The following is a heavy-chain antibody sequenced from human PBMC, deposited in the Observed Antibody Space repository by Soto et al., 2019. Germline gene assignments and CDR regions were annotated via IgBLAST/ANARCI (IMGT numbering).Heavy chain of an antibody. Sequence: QVQLVQSGAEVKKPGSSVKVSCKASGGTFSSYTISWVRQAPGQGLEWMGRIIPILGIANYAQKFQGRVTITADKSPSTAYMELSSLRPEDTAVYYCASLMSSVYYYGMDVWGQGTTVTVSS. D-gene: IGHD3-10*01. J-gene: IGHJ6*02. V-gene: IGHV1-69*02. CDR1: GGTFSSYT. CDR2: IIPILGIA. CDR3: ASLMSSVYYYGMDV.